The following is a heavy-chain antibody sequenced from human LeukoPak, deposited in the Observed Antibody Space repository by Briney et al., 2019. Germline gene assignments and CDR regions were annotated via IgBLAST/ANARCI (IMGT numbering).Heavy chain of an antibody. CDR1: GFTFRSYG. J-gene: IGHJ4*02. Sequence: GGSLRLSCAASGFTFRSYGMHWVRQAPGKGLEWVAVIWYDGSNKYYADSVKGRSTISRDNSKNTLYLQMNSLRGEDTAVYYCAKGWSSGWPYYFDYWGQGTLVTVSS. V-gene: IGHV3-33*06. D-gene: IGHD6-19*01. CDR2: IWYDGSNK. CDR3: AKGWSSGWPYYFDY.